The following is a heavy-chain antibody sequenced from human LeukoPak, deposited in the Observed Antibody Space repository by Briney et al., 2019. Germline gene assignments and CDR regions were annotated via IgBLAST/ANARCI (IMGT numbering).Heavy chain of an antibody. CDR1: GGSFSDYY. J-gene: IGHJ6*04. Sequence: PSETLSLTCAVYGGSFSDYYWNWIREPPGKGLEWIGEINHSGTTNYNPSLKSRVTISVDTSKNQFSLKLSAVTAADTAVYQCARGLRLPSRSAPAVPHVWAKGTTVTVSA. V-gene: IGHV4-34*01. CDR2: INHSGTT. CDR3: ARGLRLPSRSAPAVPHV. D-gene: IGHD2-2*01.